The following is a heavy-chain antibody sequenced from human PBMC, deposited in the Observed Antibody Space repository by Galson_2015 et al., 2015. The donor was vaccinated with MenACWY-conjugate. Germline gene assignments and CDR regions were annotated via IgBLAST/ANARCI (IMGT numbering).Heavy chain of an antibody. V-gene: IGHV3-30*03. J-gene: IGHJ4*02. CDR2: ISYDGNNE. CDR1: GFTFSHYG. CDR3: ARVLSSGWTRQFDY. D-gene: IGHD6-19*01. Sequence: SLRLSCAASGFTFSHYGMHWVRQAPGKGLEWVTAISYDGNNEYYADSVKGRFTISRDNSKNTVSLQMNGLTTEDTAVYFCARVLSSGWTRQFDYWGQGTLVAVSS.